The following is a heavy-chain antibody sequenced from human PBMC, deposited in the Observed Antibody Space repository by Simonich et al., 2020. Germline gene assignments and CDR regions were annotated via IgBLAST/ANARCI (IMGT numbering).Heavy chain of an antibody. Sequence: EVQLVESGGGLVQPGGSLRLSCAASGFTFSSYWMHWVRQAPGKGLVGVARINSDGSSPSYADSVKGRFTISRDNAKNTLYLQMNSLRAEDTAVYYCARDYSNYDAFDIWGQGTMVTVSS. CDR3: ARDYSNYDAFDI. D-gene: IGHD4-4*01. CDR2: INSDGSSP. J-gene: IGHJ3*02. V-gene: IGHV3-74*01. CDR1: GFTFSSYW.